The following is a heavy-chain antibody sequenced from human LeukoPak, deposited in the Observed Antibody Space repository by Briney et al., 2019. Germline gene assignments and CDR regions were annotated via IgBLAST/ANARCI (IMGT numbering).Heavy chain of an antibody. CDR3: ARDLVPRDSSGYYYTYYYYGMDV. J-gene: IGHJ6*02. CDR2: ISGSGGST. CDR1: GFTFSSYA. D-gene: IGHD3-22*01. V-gene: IGHV3-23*01. Sequence: PGGSLRLSCAASGFTFSSYAMSWVRQAPGKGLEWVSAISGSGGSTYYADSVKGRFTISRDNSKNTLYLQMNSLRAEDTAVYYCARDLVPRDSSGYYYTYYYYGMDVWGQGTTVTVSS.